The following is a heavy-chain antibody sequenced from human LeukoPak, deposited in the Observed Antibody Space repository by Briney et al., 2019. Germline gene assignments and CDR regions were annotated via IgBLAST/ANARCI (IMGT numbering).Heavy chain of an antibody. J-gene: IGHJ5*02. D-gene: IGHD5-24*01. CDR1: GDSITSYY. Sequence: SETLSLTCTVSGDSITSYYWSWIRQPPGKGLEWIGEINHSGSTNYNPSLKSRVTISVDTSKNQFSLKLSSVTAADTAVYYCARAPLENNWFDPWGQGTLVTVSS. CDR3: ARAPLENNWFDP. CDR2: INHSGST. V-gene: IGHV4-34*01.